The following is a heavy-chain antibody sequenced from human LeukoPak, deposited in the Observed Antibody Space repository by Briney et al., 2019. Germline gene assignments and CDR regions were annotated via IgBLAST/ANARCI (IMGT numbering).Heavy chain of an antibody. CDR3: ARHLGRCSGGSCYSLPTVAY. J-gene: IGHJ4*02. CDR1: GYSFTSYW. Sequence: GESLKISCKGSGYSFTSYWISWVRQMPGKGLEWMGRIDPSDSYTKYSPSFQGHVTISADKSISTAYLQWSSLKASDTAMYYCARHLGRCSGGSCYSLPTVAYWGQGTLVTVSS. CDR2: IDPSDSYT. D-gene: IGHD2-15*01. V-gene: IGHV5-10-1*01.